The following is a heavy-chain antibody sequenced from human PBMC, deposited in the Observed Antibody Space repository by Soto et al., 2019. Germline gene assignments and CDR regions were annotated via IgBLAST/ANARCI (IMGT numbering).Heavy chain of an antibody. Sequence: EVQLVEPGGVVVQPGRSLRLSCAASGFTFHDYTMHWVRQAPGKGLEWVSLISWHGGSTDYADSVKGRFTISRDNSKNSLYLQMNSLRTEDTALYYCAKDLFTVTTGGGFHYWGQGTLVTVSS. CDR2: ISWHGGST. CDR1: GFTFHDYT. D-gene: IGHD4-17*01. V-gene: IGHV3-43*01. CDR3: AKDLFTVTTGGGFHY. J-gene: IGHJ4*02.